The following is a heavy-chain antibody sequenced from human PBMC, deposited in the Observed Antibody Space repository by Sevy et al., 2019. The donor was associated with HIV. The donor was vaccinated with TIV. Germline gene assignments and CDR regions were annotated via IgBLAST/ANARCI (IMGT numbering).Heavy chain of an antibody. D-gene: IGHD3-22*01. J-gene: IGHJ4*02. V-gene: IGHV1-24*01. Sequence: ASVKVSCKVSGYTLNQLSMHWVRQAAGKGLEWMGSFDPEDGETAYAQKFQGRVTMTVDTSIDTAYMELSSLRSEETAVYYCATTKDYYESSGSPVDYWGQGTLVTVSS. CDR2: FDPEDGET. CDR3: ATTKDYYESSGSPVDY. CDR1: GYTLNQLS.